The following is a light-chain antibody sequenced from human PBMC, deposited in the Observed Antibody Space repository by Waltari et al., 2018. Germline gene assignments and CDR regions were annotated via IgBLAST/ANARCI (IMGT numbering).Light chain of an antibody. J-gene: IGKJ4*01. CDR1: QSLVHSDGHTY. CDR3: MQGTHWPLT. V-gene: IGKV2-30*02. CDR2: KVY. Sequence: DVVMTQSPLSLPVTLGQPASISCKSSQSLVHSDGHTYVAGFQQRPGQSPRRLIYKVYNRESGVPDRFSASGSGTDFTLKISMVEAEXVXVYYCMQGTHWPLTFGGGTKVEIK.